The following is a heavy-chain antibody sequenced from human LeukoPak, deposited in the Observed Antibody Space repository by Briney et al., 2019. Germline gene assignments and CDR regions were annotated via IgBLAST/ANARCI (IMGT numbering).Heavy chain of an antibody. CDR2: IWDDGINK. CDR1: GFTFSTYG. V-gene: IGHV3-33*01. Sequence: PGRSLRLSCAASGFTFSTYGMHWGRQAPGKGLEWVAVIWDDGINKYYADSVKGRFTISRDNSKNTLYLQMNSLRAEDTAVYYCARGEGSYSAHFDYWGQGTLVTVSS. D-gene: IGHD1-26*01. CDR3: ARGEGSYSAHFDY. J-gene: IGHJ4*02.